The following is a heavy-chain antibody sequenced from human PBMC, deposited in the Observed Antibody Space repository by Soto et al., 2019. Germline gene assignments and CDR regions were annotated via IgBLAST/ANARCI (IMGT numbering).Heavy chain of an antibody. Sequence: PGESLKISCKGSGYSFTSYLIGWVRQMPGKGLEWMGIIYPGDSDTRYSPSFQGQVTISADKSISTAYLQWSSLKASDTAMYYCARNLRTYYDILTGYYEKTPTSYYYGMDVWGQGTTVTVSS. J-gene: IGHJ6*02. CDR3: ARNLRTYYDILTGYYEKTPTSYYYGMDV. CDR2: IYPGDSDT. V-gene: IGHV5-51*01. D-gene: IGHD3-9*01. CDR1: GYSFTSYL.